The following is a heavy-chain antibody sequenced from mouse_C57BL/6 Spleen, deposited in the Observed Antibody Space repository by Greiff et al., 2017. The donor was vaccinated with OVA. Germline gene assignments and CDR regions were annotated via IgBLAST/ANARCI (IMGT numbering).Heavy chain of an antibody. CDR3: ARRGTTVVEWYFDV. J-gene: IGHJ1*03. D-gene: IGHD1-1*01. CDR2: IYPRDGST. Sequence: VQLQQSGPELVKPGASVKLSCKASGYTFTSYDINWVKQRPGQGLEWIGWIYPRDGSTKYNQKFKGKATLTVDTSSSTAYMQLSSLTSEDSAVYYCARRGTTVVEWYFDVWGTGTTVTVSS. CDR1: GYTFTSYD. V-gene: IGHV1-85*01.